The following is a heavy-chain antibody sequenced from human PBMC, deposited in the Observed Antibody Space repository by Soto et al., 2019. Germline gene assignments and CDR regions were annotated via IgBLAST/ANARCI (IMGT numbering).Heavy chain of an antibody. D-gene: IGHD3-16*01. CDR1: GFDFSHYA. J-gene: IGHJ6*01. CDR2: LSFDGSEE. V-gene: IGHV3-30*04. CDR3: AREHTRTVSARSRDFVSFRQEEDSHYYGMVV. Sequence: QLVQSGGGVVQPGGSLRLTCAASGFDFSHYAIHWVRQAPGKGLEWVALLSFDGSEEFFIDSVKGRFTISRDNSNNTRYLQMNNLRGDDTPVYCWAREHTRTVSARSRDFVSFRQEEDSHYYGMVVWGAGSTVAVSS.